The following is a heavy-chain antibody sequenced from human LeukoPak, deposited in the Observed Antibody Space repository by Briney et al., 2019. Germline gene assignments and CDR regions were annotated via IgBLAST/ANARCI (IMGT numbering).Heavy chain of an antibody. V-gene: IGHV4-61*02. J-gene: IGHJ4*02. D-gene: IGHD2/OR15-2a*01. CDR1: GGSISSGSYY. CDR3: ARILLNVYDY. CDR2: IYTSGST. Sequence: PSQTLSLTCTVSGGSISSGSYYWSWIRQPAGKGLEWIGRIYTSGSTNYNPSLKSRVTISVDTSKNQFSLKLSSVTAADTSVYYCARILLNVYDYWGQGTLVTVSS.